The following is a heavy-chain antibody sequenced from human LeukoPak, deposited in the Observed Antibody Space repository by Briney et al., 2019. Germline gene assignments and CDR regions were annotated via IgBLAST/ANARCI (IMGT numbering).Heavy chain of an antibody. V-gene: IGHV1-69*13. CDR2: IIPIFGTA. J-gene: IGHJ5*02. Sequence: ASVKVSCKASGGTFSSYAISWVRQAPGQGLEWMGGIIPIFGTANYAQKFQGRVTITADESTSTAYMELSSLRSEDTAVYYCARGGRRYYDSSGYNWFDPWGQGTLVTVSS. CDR3: ARGGRRYYDSSGYNWFDP. CDR1: GGTFSSYA. D-gene: IGHD3-22*01.